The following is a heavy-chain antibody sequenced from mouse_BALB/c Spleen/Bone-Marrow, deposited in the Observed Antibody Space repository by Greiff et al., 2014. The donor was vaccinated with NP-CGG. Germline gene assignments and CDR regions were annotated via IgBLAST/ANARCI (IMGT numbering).Heavy chain of an antibody. CDR2: IYPGSGST. CDR1: GYTFTSYW. J-gene: IGHJ3*01. V-gene: IGHV1S22*01. Sequence: KQSGSELVRPGASVKLSCKASGYTFTSYWMHWVKQRPGQGLEWIGNIYPGSGSTNYDEKFKSKATLTVDTSSSTAYMQLSSLTSEDSAVYYCTSLRLPYWGQGTLVTVSA. D-gene: IGHD1-2*01. CDR3: TSLRLPY.